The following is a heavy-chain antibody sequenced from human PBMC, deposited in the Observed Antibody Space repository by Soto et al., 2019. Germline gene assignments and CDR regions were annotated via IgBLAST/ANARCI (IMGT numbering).Heavy chain of an antibody. Sequence: QVQLVQSGAEVKKPGASVKVSCKASGYTFTSYYMHWVRQAPGQGLEWMGIINPSGGSTSYAQKFQGRVTMTRDTSTSTVYMELSSLRSEDTAVYYCARAGEQWLAINYFDYWGQGTLVTVSS. CDR2: INPSGGST. CDR1: GYTFTSYY. D-gene: IGHD6-19*01. V-gene: IGHV1-46*03. CDR3: ARAGEQWLAINYFDY. J-gene: IGHJ4*02.